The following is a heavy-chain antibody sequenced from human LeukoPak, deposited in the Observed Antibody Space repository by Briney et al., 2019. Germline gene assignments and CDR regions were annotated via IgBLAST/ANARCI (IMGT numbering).Heavy chain of an antibody. V-gene: IGHV3-64*01. D-gene: IGHD3-22*01. CDR1: GFTFSSYP. CDR2: ISSKGSST. CDR3: ARVSGVSSASMGAFDI. Sequence: GGSLRLSCAASGFTFSSYPMHWVRQAPGKGLEYVSAISSKGSSTYYANSVKGRFTISRDNSKNTLYLQMGSLRVEDMAVYYCARVSGVSSASMGAFDIWGQGTMVTVSS. J-gene: IGHJ3*02.